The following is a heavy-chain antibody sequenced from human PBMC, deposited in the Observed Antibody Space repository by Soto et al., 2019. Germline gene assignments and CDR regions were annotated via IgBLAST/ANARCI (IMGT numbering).Heavy chain of an antibody. CDR3: ARTRSIGYTPGRYSFDY. J-gene: IGHJ4*02. V-gene: IGHV2-70*17. D-gene: IGHD5-18*01. CDR2: IDWDDDK. Sequence: SGPTLVNPTQTLTLTCTFSGFSLTTSGMCVAWIRQPPGKALEWLARIDWDDDKFYITSLKTRLTISKDTSKNQVVLTMTNMDPVDTATYYCARTRSIGYTPGRYSFDYWGQGTLVTVSS. CDR1: GFSLTTSGMC.